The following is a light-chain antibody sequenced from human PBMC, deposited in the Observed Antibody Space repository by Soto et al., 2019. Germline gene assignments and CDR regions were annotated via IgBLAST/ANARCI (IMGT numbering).Light chain of an antibody. Sequence: DIQMTQSPRFLSASVGDRVTITCRASQNIRTYLTWYQQKPGKGPTVLIYAASTLQRGVPSRFSGSGSETEFSLTIRALQPEDFATYYCQQLSRYPLTFGGGTKVDIK. V-gene: IGKV1-9*01. CDR2: AAS. CDR1: QNIRTY. J-gene: IGKJ4*01. CDR3: QQLSRYPLT.